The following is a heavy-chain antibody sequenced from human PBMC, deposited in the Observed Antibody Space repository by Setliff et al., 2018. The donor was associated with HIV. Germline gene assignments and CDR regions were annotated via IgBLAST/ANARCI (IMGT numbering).Heavy chain of an antibody. CDR2: IRYDGSNK. V-gene: IGHV3-30*02. CDR1: GFTFSSYG. D-gene: IGHD4-17*01. J-gene: IGHJ6*03. CDR3: AKDGFVTTGLPYYYYYMDV. Sequence: GGSLRLSCAASGFTFSSYGMHWVRQAPGKGLEWVAFIRYDGSNKYYADSVKGRFTISRDNSKNTLCLQMNSLRAEDTAVYYCAKDGFVTTGLPYYYYYMDVWGKGTTVTVSS.